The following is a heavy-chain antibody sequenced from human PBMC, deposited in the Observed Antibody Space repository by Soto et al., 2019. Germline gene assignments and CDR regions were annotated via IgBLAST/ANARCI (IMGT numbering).Heavy chain of an antibody. J-gene: IGHJ6*02. CDR2: IIPIFGTA. CDR3: ARAEAAAGPEYYYYGMDV. CDR1: GGTFSSYA. Sequence: SVKVSCKASGGTFSSYAISWVRRAPGQGLEWMGGIIPIFGTANYAQKFQGRVTITADESTSTAYMELSSLRSEDTAVYYCARAEAAAGPEYYYYGMDVWGQGTTVTVSS. V-gene: IGHV1-69*13. D-gene: IGHD6-13*01.